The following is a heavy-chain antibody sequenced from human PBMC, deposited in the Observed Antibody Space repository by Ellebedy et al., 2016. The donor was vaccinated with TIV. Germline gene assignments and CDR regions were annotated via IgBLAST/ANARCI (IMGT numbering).Heavy chain of an antibody. CDR2: IDPSDSYT. CDR1: AYSFTNNC. Sequence: GESLKISCRASAYSFTNNCITWVRQMPGKGLEWMGRIDPSDSYTTDSPSFQGHVTISVDKSIVTAYLQWSSLKASDTAMYYCARHITSGYHGRVFDCWGQGTLVTVSS. D-gene: IGHD3-22*01. V-gene: IGHV5-10-1*01. CDR3: ARHITSGYHGRVFDC. J-gene: IGHJ4*02.